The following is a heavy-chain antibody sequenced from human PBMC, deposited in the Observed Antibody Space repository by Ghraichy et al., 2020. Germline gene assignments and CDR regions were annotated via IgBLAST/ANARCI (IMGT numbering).Heavy chain of an antibody. D-gene: IGHD1-1*01. J-gene: IGHJ4*02. CDR3: AVTTGTTYAFDY. CDR2: ISWNSGSI. CDR1: GFTFDDYA. Sequence: GGSLRLSCAASGFTFDDYAMHWVRQAPGKGLEWVSGISWNSGSIGYADSVKGRFTISRDNAKNSLYLQMNSLRAEDTALYYCAVTTGTTYAFDYWGQGTLVTVSS. V-gene: IGHV3-9*01.